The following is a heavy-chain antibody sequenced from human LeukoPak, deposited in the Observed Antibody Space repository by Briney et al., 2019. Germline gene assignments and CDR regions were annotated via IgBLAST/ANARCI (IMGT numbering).Heavy chain of an antibody. D-gene: IGHD3-10*01. CDR3: VRDGPFGSGTFGY. V-gene: IGHV3-7*01. J-gene: IGHJ4*02. CDR2: IKVDGSEK. Sequence: GGSLRLSCVASGFSFSRSWMSWVRQAPGKGLAWVANIKVDGSEKHYLDSVEGRFIISRDNAKNSVHLQMNSLRAEDTAEYYCVRDGPFGSGTFGYWAQGTLVSVSS. CDR1: GFSFSRSW.